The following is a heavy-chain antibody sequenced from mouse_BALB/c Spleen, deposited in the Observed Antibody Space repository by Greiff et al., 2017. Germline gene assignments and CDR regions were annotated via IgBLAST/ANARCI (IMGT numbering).Heavy chain of an antibody. Sequence: QVQLQQSGAELMKPGASVKISCKATGYTFSSYWIEWVKQRPGHGLEWIGEILPGSGSTNYNEKFKGKATFTADTSSNTAYMQLSSLTSEDSAVYYCARDRGYYYYAMDYWGQGTSVTVSS. CDR1: GYTFSSYW. CDR2: ILPGSGST. V-gene: IGHV1-9*01. CDR3: ARDRGYYYYAMDY. J-gene: IGHJ4*01. D-gene: IGHD1-1*01.